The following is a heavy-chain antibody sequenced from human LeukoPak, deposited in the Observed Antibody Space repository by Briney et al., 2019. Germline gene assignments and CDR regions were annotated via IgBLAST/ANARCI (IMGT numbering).Heavy chain of an antibody. Sequence: GGSLRLSCAASGFTFSGYAMSWVRQAPGKGLEWVSSISGSGTNTYYADSVKGRFTISRDNSKNTLYLQMNSLRAEDTAMYYCARAFSDDSSGWTAFDIWGQGTMVTVSS. CDR1: GFTFSGYA. CDR3: ARAFSDDSSGWTAFDI. D-gene: IGHD3-22*01. CDR2: ISGSGTNT. J-gene: IGHJ3*02. V-gene: IGHV3-23*01.